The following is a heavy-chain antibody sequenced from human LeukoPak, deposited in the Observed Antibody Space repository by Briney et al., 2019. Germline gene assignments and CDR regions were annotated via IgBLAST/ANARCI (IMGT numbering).Heavy chain of an antibody. CDR1: GYTFTSYD. CDR3: AKTTTVTNDAFDI. CDR2: MNPNSGNT. Sequence: ASVKVSCKASGYTFTSYDINWVRQATGQGLEWMGWMNPNSGNTGYAQKFQGRVTITRNTSISTAYMELSSLRSEDTAVYYCAKTTTVTNDAFDIWGQGTMVTVSS. J-gene: IGHJ3*02. V-gene: IGHV1-8*03. D-gene: IGHD4-17*01.